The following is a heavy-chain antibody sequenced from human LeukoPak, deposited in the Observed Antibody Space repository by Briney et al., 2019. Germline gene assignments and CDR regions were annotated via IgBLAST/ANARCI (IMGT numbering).Heavy chain of an antibody. V-gene: IGHV4-59*01. CDR2: IYYSGST. J-gene: IGHJ4*02. D-gene: IGHD3-10*01. Sequence: SETLSLTCTVSGGSISSYYWSWIRQPPGKGLEWIGYIYYSGSTNYNPSLKSRVTISVDTSKNQFSLKLSSVTAADTAVYYCAGSGGLSNQGAVFDYWGQGTLVTVSS. CDR3: AGSGGLSNQGAVFDY. CDR1: GGSISSYY.